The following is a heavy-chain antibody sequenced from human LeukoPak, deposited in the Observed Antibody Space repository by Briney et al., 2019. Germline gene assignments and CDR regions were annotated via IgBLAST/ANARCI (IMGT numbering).Heavy chain of an antibody. V-gene: IGHV3-23*01. CDR2: ISGSGGST. CDR1: GFTFSSYA. D-gene: IGHD3-10*01. Sequence: GGTLRLSCAASGFTFSSYAMSWVRQAPGKGLEWVSAISGSGGSTYYADSVKGRFTISRDNSKNTLYLQMNSLRAEDTAVYYCAKRVMVRGVTGWFDPWGQGTLVTVSS. J-gene: IGHJ5*02. CDR3: AKRVMVRGVTGWFDP.